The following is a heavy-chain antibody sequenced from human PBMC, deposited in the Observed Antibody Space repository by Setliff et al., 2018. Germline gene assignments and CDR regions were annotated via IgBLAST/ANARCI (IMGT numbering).Heavy chain of an antibody. J-gene: IGHJ6*03. CDR1: GYTFTSYG. V-gene: IGHV1-18*01. Sequence: ASVKVSCKASGYTFTSYGISWVRQAPGQGLEWMGWISAYNGNTNYAQKLQGRVTMTTDTSTSTAYMELRSLRSDDTAVYYCARSAISGTTKKYYYYMDVWGQGTTVTVSS. CDR2: ISAYNGNT. CDR3: ARSAISGTTKKYYYYMDV. D-gene: IGHD1-7*01.